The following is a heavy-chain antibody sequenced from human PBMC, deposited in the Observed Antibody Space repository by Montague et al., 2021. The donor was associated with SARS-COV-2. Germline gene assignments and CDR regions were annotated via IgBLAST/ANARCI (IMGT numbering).Heavy chain of an antibody. CDR1: GGSISSSSPY. D-gene: IGHD3-22*01. J-gene: IGHJ6*02. Sequence: TLSLTCTVSGGSISSSSPYWGWIRQPPGMGLEWIGSIYYSGSTYYNPSLKSRITISVDTSKNQFSLRLTSVTAADTAVYYCARDIRIPMLIVIQGYGMDVWGQGTTVTVSS. CDR3: ARDIRIPMLIVIQGYGMDV. CDR2: IYYSGST. V-gene: IGHV4-39*07.